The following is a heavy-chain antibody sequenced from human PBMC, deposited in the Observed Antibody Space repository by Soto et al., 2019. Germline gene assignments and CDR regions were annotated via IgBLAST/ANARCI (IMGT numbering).Heavy chain of an antibody. CDR2: IIPIFGTA. CDR3: ARDGDVNTGFGKDY. Sequence: SVKVSCKASGGTFSSYAISWVRQAPGQGLEWMGGIIPIFGTANYAQKFQGRVTITADKSTSTAYMELSSLRSEDTAVYYCARDGDVNTGFGKDYWGQGTLVTVSS. CDR1: GGTFSSYA. V-gene: IGHV1-69*06. D-gene: IGHD3-16*01. J-gene: IGHJ4*02.